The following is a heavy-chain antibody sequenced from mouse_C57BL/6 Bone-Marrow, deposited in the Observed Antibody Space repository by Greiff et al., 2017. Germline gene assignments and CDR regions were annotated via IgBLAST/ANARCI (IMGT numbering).Heavy chain of an antibody. CDR1: GFTFSSYG. Sequence: EVKLMESGGDLVKPGGSLKLSCAGSGFTFSSYGMSWVRQTPDKRLEWVATLSSGGSYSYYPDSVKGRFTISRDNAKNTLYLQMSSRKSEDTAMYYCARQQLGRLAYWGQGTLVTVSA. CDR2: LSSGGSYS. D-gene: IGHD4-1*02. CDR3: ARQQLGRLAY. V-gene: IGHV5-6*01. J-gene: IGHJ3*01.